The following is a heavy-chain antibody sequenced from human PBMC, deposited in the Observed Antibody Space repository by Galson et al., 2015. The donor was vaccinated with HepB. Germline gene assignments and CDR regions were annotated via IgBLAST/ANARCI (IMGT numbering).Heavy chain of an antibody. J-gene: IGHJ3*02. CDR3: ARLHGGNSGGAFDI. CDR1: GFTFDDYG. V-gene: IGHV3-20*01. Sequence: SLRLSCAASGFTFDDYGMSWVRQAPGKGLELVSGINWNGGSTGYADSVKGRFTISRDNAKNSLYLQMNSLRAEDTALYHCARLHGGNSGGAFDIWGQGTMVTVSS. D-gene: IGHD4-23*01. CDR2: INWNGGST.